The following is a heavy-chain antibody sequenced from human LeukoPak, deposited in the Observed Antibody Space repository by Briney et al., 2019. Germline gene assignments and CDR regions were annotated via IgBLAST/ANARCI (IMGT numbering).Heavy chain of an antibody. Sequence: GGSLRLSCAASGFTFSSYGMHWVRQAPGKGLEWVASINQDGGEIHYVDSVKGRFTISRDNAKNSLYLQMNSLTAEDTAVHYCARPTGLYGGYDFPSGYWGQGTLVTVSS. CDR2: INQDGGEI. V-gene: IGHV3-7*01. D-gene: IGHD5-12*01. CDR3: ARPTGLYGGYDFPSGY. CDR1: GFTFSSYG. J-gene: IGHJ4*02.